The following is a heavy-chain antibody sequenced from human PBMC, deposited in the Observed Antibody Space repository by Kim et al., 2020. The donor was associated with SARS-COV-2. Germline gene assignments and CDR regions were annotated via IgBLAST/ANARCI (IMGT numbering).Heavy chain of an antibody. V-gene: IGHV3-33*06. CDR2: IWYDGSNK. D-gene: IGHD4-4*01. CDR3: AKGYTWDYSNYYYYYGMDV. CDR1: GFTFSSYG. Sequence: GGSQRLSCAASGFTFSSYGMHWVRQAPGKGLEWVAVIWYDGSNKYYADSVKGRFTISRDNSKNTLYLQMNSLRAEDTAVYYCAKGYTWDYSNYYYYYGMDVWGQGTTVTVSS. J-gene: IGHJ6*02.